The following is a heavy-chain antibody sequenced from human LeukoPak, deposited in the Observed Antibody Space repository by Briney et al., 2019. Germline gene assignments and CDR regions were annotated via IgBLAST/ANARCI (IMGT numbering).Heavy chain of an antibody. CDR1: GFAFNIYA. CDR3: ARDPNWRYDYEEVLFDP. D-gene: IGHD4-17*01. Sequence: GRSLRLACAASGFAFNIYAMHWVRQAPGEGLDWVALISYDGTYKSYADSVKGRFTISRDNSKNTLYLQMNSLRTEDTAMYYCARDPNWRYDYEEVLFDPWGQGTLVTVSS. J-gene: IGHJ5*02. V-gene: IGHV3-30-3*01. CDR2: ISYDGTYK.